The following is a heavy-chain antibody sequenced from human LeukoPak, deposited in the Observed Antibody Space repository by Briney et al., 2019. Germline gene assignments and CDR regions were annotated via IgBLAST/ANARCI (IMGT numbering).Heavy chain of an antibody. V-gene: IGHV1-46*04. Sequence: ASVKVSCKASGYTFTSYYIHWVRQAPGQGLEWMGIINPSGGSASYAQELEGRVTLTRDTSTSTVYMELSSLRAEDTAVYYCARDSKTSSLADPWGQGTLVTVSS. CDR1: GYTFTSYY. D-gene: IGHD2-2*01. J-gene: IGHJ5*02. CDR2: INPSGGSA. CDR3: ARDSKTSSLADP.